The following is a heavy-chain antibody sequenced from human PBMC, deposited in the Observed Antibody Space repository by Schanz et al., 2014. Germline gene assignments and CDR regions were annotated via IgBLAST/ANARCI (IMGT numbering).Heavy chain of an antibody. CDR1: GGSISSYY. J-gene: IGHJ4*02. CDR2: RDSSGSI. Sequence: QVQLQESGPGLVKPSETLSLTCTVSGGSISSYYWSWIRQPPGKGLEWIGHRDSSGSIKYNPSLKSRVTISIDTSKNQISRRLRSVTEADTAVYYCARDGLGADYWGQGTLVTVSA. V-gene: IGHV4-59*01. CDR3: ARDGLGADY.